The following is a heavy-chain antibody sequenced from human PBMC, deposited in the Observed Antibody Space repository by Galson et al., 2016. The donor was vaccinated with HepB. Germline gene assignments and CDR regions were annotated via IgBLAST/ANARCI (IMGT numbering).Heavy chain of an antibody. CDR1: GFTLRDHY. CDR2: ISSTSGCT. D-gene: IGHD1-1*01. J-gene: IGHJ4*02. V-gene: IGHV3-11*06. CDR3: ARTTTPPKYFDL. Sequence: SLRLSCATSGFTLRDHYMSWIRQAPGKGLEWVSYISSTSGCTNYLDSVKGRFTISRDNANDSVHLQMNSLRAEDTAIYYCARTTTPPKYFDLWGQGILVTVAS.